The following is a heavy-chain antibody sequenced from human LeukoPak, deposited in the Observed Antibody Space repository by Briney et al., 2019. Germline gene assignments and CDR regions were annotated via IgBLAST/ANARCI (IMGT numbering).Heavy chain of an antibody. CDR1: GGSISSHY. J-gene: IGHJ4*02. D-gene: IGHD1-26*01. CDR2: INYSGST. CDR3: ASGSYYFDY. V-gene: IGHV4-59*11. Sequence: KPSEPLSLTCTVSGGSISSHYWSWIRQPPGKGLEWIGYINYSGSTNYNPSLKSRVTISVDTSKNQFSLKVSAVTAADTAVYYCASGSYYFDYWGQGHLVTVSS.